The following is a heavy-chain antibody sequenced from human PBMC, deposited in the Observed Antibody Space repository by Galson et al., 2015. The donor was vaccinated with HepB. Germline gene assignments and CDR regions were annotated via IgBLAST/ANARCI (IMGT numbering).Heavy chain of an antibody. J-gene: IGHJ5*02. D-gene: IGHD3-10*01. Sequence: QSGAEVKKPGESLKISCKGSGYSFTSYWIGWVRQMPGKGLEWMGIIYPGDSDTRYSPSFQGQVTISADKSISTAYLQWSSLKASDTAMYYCARTTMVQEDRAWRFDPWGQGTLVTVSS. CDR3: ARTTMVQEDRAWRFDP. CDR1: GYSFTSYW. V-gene: IGHV5-51*03. CDR2: IYPGDSDT.